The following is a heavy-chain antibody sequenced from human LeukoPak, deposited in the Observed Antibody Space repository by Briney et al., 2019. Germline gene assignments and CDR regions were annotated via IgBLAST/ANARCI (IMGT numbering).Heavy chain of an antibody. D-gene: IGHD1-26*01. J-gene: IGHJ3*02. CDR1: GFTFSHYG. CDR3: ARTGWEPNAFDI. Sequence: GGTLRLSCAASGFTFSHYGMNWVRQAPGKGLEWVSGLTANSRSAYYADSVKGRFTISRDNAKNSLYLQMNSLRAEDTAVYYCARTGWEPNAFDIWGQGTMVTVSS. CDR2: LTANSRSA. V-gene: IGHV3-21*01.